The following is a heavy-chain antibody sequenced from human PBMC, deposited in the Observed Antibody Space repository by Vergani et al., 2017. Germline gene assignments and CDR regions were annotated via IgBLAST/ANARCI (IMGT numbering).Heavy chain of an antibody. V-gene: IGHV4-38-2*02. D-gene: IGHD3-10*01. CDR3: ARSRIYYGAGSPDY. J-gene: IGHJ4*02. CDR2: GYHSGST. Sequence: QVQLQESGPGLVKPSETLSLTCTVSGYSISRGYYWGWIRQPPGKGLEWIGSGYHSGSTYYNPSLKSRVTISVDKSKNHFSLKLSSVTAADTAVYYCARSRIYYGAGSPDYWGQGTLVTVSS. CDR1: GYSISRGYY.